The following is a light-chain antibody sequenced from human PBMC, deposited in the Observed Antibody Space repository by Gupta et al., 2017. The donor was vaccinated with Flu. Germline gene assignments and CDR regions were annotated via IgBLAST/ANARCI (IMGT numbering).Light chain of an antibody. CDR3: QQYDSWWT. V-gene: IGKV1-5*03. Sequence: VGDRVTIPCRASQSISSWLAWYQQKPVKAPKLLVYRASSLESGVPSRFRGSGSGTEFTLTSTSLQPYDFATYYCQQYDSWWTFGQGTKVEIK. CDR2: RAS. J-gene: IGKJ1*01. CDR1: QSISSW.